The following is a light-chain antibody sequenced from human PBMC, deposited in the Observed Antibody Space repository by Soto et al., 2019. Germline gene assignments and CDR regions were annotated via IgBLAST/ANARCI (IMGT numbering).Light chain of an antibody. CDR2: EVS. CDR3: CSYTISTHYV. Sequence: QSALTQPPSVSGSPGQSVTISCTGTSSDVGNYTRVSWYQQPPGTAPKLMIYEVSNRPSGVPDRFSGSKSGNTASLTISGLQAEDEGDYYCCSYTISTHYVFGTGTKVTVL. V-gene: IGLV2-18*02. J-gene: IGLJ1*01. CDR1: SSDVGNYTR.